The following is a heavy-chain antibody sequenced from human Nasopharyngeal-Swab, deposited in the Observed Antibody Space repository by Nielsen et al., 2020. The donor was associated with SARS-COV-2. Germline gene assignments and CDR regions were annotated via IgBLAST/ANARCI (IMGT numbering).Heavy chain of an antibody. Sequence: GESLKISCAASGFTFSNYSMNWVRQAPGKGLEWVSSISSSTSYIYYADSVKGRFTISRDNAKNSLYLQMNSLRAEDTAVDYCARGGFGESPYYYYYGMDVWGQGTTVTVSS. J-gene: IGHJ6*02. D-gene: IGHD3-10*01. CDR2: ISSSTSYI. CDR3: ARGGFGESPYYYYYGMDV. CDR1: GFTFSNYS. V-gene: IGHV3-21*01.